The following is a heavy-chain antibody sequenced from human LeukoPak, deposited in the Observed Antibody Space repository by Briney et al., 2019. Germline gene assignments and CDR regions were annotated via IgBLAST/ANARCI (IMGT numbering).Heavy chain of an antibody. J-gene: IGHJ4*02. V-gene: IGHV1-18*01. D-gene: IGHD6-6*01. Sequence: ASVKVSCKASGYTFTSYGISWVRQAPGQGLEWMGCINPNSGGTNYAQKLQGRVTVTTDTSTSTAYMELRSLRSDDTAVYYCARRTYSRSSSIFDNWGQGTLVTVSS. CDR1: GYTFTSYG. CDR3: ARRTYSRSSSIFDN. CDR2: INPNSGGT.